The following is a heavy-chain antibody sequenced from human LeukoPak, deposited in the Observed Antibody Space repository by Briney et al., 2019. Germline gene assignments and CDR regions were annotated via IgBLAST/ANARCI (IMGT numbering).Heavy chain of an antibody. Sequence: GGSLRLSCAAFGFTFSSYWMSWVRQAPGKGLEWVANIKQDGSEKYYVDSVNGRFTISRDNAKNSLYLQMNSLRAEDMAVYYCAREISSWYRTEGRFDPWGQGTLVTVSS. V-gene: IGHV3-7*01. CDR1: GFTFSSYW. CDR3: AREISSWYRTEGRFDP. CDR2: IKQDGSEK. J-gene: IGHJ5*02. D-gene: IGHD6-13*01.